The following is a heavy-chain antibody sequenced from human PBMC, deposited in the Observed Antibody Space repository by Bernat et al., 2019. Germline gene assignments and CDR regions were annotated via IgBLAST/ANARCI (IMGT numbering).Heavy chain of an antibody. CDR1: GFTFSNFG. CDR2: IWYDGSNQ. J-gene: IGHJ4*02. D-gene: IGHD6-19*01. V-gene: IGHV3-33*01. Sequence: GGDVVQPGRSLRLSCDASGFTFSNFGMHWVRQAPGKGLEWLAVIWYDGSNQYYADSLKGRFTISRDNSKNTLYLQMSSLRAEDTAVYYCARGLAGIDYWGQGTLVTVSS. CDR3: ARGLAGIDY.